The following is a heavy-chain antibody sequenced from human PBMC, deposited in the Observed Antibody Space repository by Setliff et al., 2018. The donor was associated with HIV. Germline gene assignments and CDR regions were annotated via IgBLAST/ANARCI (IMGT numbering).Heavy chain of an antibody. Sequence: SETLSLTCAVYGGSFNGYYWGWIRQPPGKGLEWIGSISYTGITNYNPSLKSRVTISVDTSQNQFSLKLTSVTAADTAVYYCARLRQWLAFFDSWGQGTLVTVSS. D-gene: IGHD6-19*01. V-gene: IGHV4-34*01. CDR3: ARLRQWLAFFDS. CDR2: ISYTGIT. J-gene: IGHJ4*02. CDR1: GGSFNGYY.